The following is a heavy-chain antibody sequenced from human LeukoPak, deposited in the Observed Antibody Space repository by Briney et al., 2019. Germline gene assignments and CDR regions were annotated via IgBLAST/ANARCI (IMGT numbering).Heavy chain of an antibody. Sequence: SETLSLTCTVSGGSISSYYWSWIRQPPGKGLEWIGYIYYSGSTNYNPSLKSRVTISVDTSKNQFSLRPSSVTAADTAVYYCARHHLWFGENYGMDVWGQGTTVTVSS. V-gene: IGHV4-59*08. CDR2: IYYSGST. J-gene: IGHJ6*02. D-gene: IGHD3-10*01. CDR1: GGSISSYY. CDR3: ARHHLWFGENYGMDV.